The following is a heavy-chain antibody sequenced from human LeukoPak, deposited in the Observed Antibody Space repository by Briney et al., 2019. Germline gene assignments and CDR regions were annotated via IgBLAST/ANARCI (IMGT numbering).Heavy chain of an antibody. V-gene: IGHV4-4*07. J-gene: IGHJ6*03. D-gene: IGHD2/OR15-2a*01. Sequence: SETLSLTCTVSGGSISSYYWTWIRQPAGKGLRWIGRIFTGGTTNYNPSLQSRVTISMDTSKSQVSLRLRSVTAADTAVYYCARAVSSVYYYMDVWGKGTSVTVSS. CDR3: ARAVSSVYYYMDV. CDR2: IFTGGTT. CDR1: GGSISSYY.